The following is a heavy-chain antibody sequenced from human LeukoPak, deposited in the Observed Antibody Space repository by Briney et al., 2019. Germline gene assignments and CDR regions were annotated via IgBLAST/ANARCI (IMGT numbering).Heavy chain of an antibody. CDR1: GFTFSSYC. V-gene: IGHV3-21*01. D-gene: IGHD3-22*01. CDR3: AKRPSHYDGSSAEDSPGNEFDP. Sequence: PGGSLRLSCAASGFTFSSYCMNWVRQAPGKGLEWVSSINNSGSYKYYVDSVKGRFTISRDNAKNSLYLQMNSLRAEDTAVYYCAKRPSHYDGSSAEDSPGNEFDPWGQGTLVTVSS. J-gene: IGHJ5*02. CDR2: INNSGSYK.